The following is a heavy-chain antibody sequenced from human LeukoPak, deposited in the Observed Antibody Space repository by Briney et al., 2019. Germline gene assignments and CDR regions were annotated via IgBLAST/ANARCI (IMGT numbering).Heavy chain of an antibody. CDR2: INHSGST. V-gene: IGHV4-34*01. CDR3: ARKRLGPAPFDY. J-gene: IGHJ4*02. Sequence: SETLSLTCAVYGGSFSGYYWSWIRQPPGKGLEWIGEINHSGSTNYNPSLKSRVTISVDTSKNQFSLKLSSVTAADTAVYYCARKRLGPAPFDYWGQGTLVTVSS. CDR1: GGSFSGYY. D-gene: IGHD7-27*01.